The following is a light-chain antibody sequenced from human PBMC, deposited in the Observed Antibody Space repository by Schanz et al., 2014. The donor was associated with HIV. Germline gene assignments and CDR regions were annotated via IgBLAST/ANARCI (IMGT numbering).Light chain of an antibody. CDR1: SSDVGAYNS. CDR3: CSYTSSSTLV. V-gene: IGLV2-14*03. CDR2: DVS. Sequence: QSALTQPASVSGSPGQSITVSCTGTSSDVGAYNSVSWYQHHPGKAPKLMIYDVSNRPSGVSDRFSGSKSGNTASLTISGLQAEDEADYYCCSYTSSSTLVFGGGTKLTVL. J-gene: IGLJ2*01.